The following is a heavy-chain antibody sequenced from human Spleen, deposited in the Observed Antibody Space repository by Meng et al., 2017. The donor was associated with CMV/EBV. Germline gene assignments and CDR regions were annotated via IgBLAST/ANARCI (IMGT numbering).Heavy chain of an antibody. J-gene: IGHJ3*02. CDR1: GFSFDGYA. Sequence: GGSLRLSCAASGFSFDGYAMHWVRQGAGKGLEWVSGISWNSGSIGYADSGKGRFTISRDNAKKSLYLQMNSLRAEDTALYYCAKDIWATVMYDAFDIWGQGTMVTVSS. CDR3: AKDIWATVMYDAFDI. D-gene: IGHD5-24*01. CDR2: ISWNSGSI. V-gene: IGHV3-9*01.